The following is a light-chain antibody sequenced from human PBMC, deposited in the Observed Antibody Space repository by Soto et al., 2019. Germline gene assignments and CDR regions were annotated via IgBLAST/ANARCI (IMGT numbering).Light chain of an antibody. Sequence: QPVLTQSPSASASPGASVKLTCTLSSWHSNYAIAWHQQQPEKGPRYLMKLNSDGSHSKGGGIPDRFSGSSSGAERYLTIASHQSEDEADYYCQTWGTGIHVVFGGGTKLTVL. V-gene: IGLV4-69*01. CDR1: SWHSNYA. J-gene: IGLJ2*01. CDR3: QTWGTGIHVV. CDR2: LNSDGSH.